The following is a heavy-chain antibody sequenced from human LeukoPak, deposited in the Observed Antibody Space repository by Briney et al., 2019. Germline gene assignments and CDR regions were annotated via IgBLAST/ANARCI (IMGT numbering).Heavy chain of an antibody. CDR3: ARGYSGTYRIDY. CDR1: GFTFISYW. Sequence: GGSLRLSCAASGFTFISYWMHWVRQTPGKGLVWVSRINSDGSSTSYADPVKGRFTISRDNAKNTLYLQMNSLRAEDTAVYYCARGYSGTYRIDYWGQGTLVTVSS. CDR2: INSDGSST. D-gene: IGHD1-26*01. J-gene: IGHJ4*02. V-gene: IGHV3-74*01.